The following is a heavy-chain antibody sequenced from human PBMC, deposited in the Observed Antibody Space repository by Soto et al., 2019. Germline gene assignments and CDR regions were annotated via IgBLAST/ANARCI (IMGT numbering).Heavy chain of an antibody. D-gene: IGHD6-13*01. CDR2: IYWHDDK. V-gene: IGHV2-5*01. J-gene: IGHJ4*02. CDR3: VHRQVDSSWYLVHFDY. Sequence: SGPTLVKPTQTLTLTCAFSGFSLTTSGVGVGWIRQPPGKALEWLALIYWHDDKRYSPSLQNRLTITRDTSKNQVVLTMTNMDPVDTATYYCVHRQVDSSWYLVHFDYWGQGTLVTVSS. CDR1: GFSLTTSGVG.